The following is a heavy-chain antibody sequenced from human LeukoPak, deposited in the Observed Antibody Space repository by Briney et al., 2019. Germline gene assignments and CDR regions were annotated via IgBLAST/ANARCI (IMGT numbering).Heavy chain of an antibody. V-gene: IGHV1-58*01. J-gene: IGHJ6*02. CDR3: AATSTYGGLTSYYYGMDV. CDR2: IVVGSGNT. D-gene: IGHD4-23*01. CDR1: GFTFSSSA. Sequence: ASVTVSCKASGFTFSSSALQWVRQARGQRLEWIGWIVVGSGNTNYAQKFQERVTITRDMSTSTAYMELSSLRSEDTAVYYCAATSTYGGLTSYYYGMDVWGQGTTVTVSS.